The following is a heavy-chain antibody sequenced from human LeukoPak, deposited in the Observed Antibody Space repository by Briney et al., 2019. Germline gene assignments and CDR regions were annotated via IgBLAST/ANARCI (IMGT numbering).Heavy chain of an antibody. D-gene: IGHD3-16*02. CDR1: GFTFSNAW. V-gene: IGHV3-15*01. J-gene: IGHJ4*02. CDR2: IKSKTDSGTT. Sequence: GGSLRLSCAASGFTFSNAWMSWVRQAPGKGLEWVGRIKSKTDSGTTDYAAPVKGRFTISRDDSKNTLYLQMNSLKTEDTAVYYCTTAPIMITFGGVIVYFDYWGQGTLVTVSS. CDR3: TTAPIMITFGGVIVYFDY.